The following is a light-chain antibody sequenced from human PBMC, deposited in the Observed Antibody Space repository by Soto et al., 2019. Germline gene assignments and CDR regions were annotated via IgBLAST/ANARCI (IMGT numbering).Light chain of an antibody. CDR1: QSISSW. CDR2: KAS. J-gene: IGKJ4*01. Sequence: DIQIAQSPSTLSASVGDRVTITCRASQSISSWLAWYQQKPGKAPKLLIYKASSLESGVPSRFSGSGSGTEFTLTISSLKPYEFSTYHCLQYNSSPIPFGGVTKA. CDR3: LQYNSSPIP. V-gene: IGKV1-5*03.